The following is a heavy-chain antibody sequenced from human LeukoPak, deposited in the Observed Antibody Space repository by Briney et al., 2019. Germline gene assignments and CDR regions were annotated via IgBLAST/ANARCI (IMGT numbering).Heavy chain of an antibody. J-gene: IGHJ5*02. CDR3: AATYYYDSSGYSNWFDP. V-gene: IGHV1-18*01. D-gene: IGHD3-22*01. CDR2: ISAYNGNT. CDR1: GYTFTSYG. Sequence: GASVKVSCNASGYTFTSYGISWVRQAPGQGLEWMGWISAYNGNTNYAQKLQGRVTMTTDTSTSTAYMELRSLRSDDTAVYYCAATYYYDSSGYSNWFDPWGQGTLVTVSS.